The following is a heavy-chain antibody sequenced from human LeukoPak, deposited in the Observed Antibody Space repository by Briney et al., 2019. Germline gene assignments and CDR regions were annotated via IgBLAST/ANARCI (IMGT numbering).Heavy chain of an antibody. D-gene: IGHD6-6*01. CDR2: PKSNADGGTI. CDR3: TADLGITARPLFDF. J-gene: IGHJ4*02. V-gene: IGHV3-15*01. CDR1: GFTFSNAW. Sequence: PGGSLRLSCPASGFTFSNAWLSWVGKAQGKGWSGVGRPKSNADGGTIDYAAPVKGRFTISRDDSKNMLYLQMNSLKTEDTAVYYCTADLGITARPLFDFWGQGTLVTVSS.